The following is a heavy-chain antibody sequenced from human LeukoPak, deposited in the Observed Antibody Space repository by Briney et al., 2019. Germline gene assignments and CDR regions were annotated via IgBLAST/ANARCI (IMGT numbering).Heavy chain of an antibody. V-gene: IGHV3-30*04. CDR3: AKVSLNMVNDAFDI. D-gene: IGHD4/OR15-4a*01. J-gene: IGHJ3*02. Sequence: PGGTLRLSCAASGFTFSTYAMHWVRQARGKGLEWGAVISYDGSSKYYADSVKGRFTISRDNSKNTLYLQMNSLRAEDTAMYYCAKVSLNMVNDAFDIWGQGTMVSVSS. CDR2: ISYDGSSK. CDR1: GFTFSTYA.